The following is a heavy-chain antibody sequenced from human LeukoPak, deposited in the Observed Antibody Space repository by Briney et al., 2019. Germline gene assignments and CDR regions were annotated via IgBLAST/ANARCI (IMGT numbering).Heavy chain of an antibody. Sequence: RGSLTPACAASGFSFTNYAKAWVRQAPGKGLEWVSGISGSGGSTYYADSVMGRFTISRDSSKNTVYLQMNSLRAEDTAIYYCAKADLDIAVHLTHWGRRSLVTVSS. D-gene: IGHD5-12*01. J-gene: IGHJ4*02. CDR1: GFSFTNYA. V-gene: IGHV3-23*01. CDR3: AKADLDIAVHLTH. CDR2: ISGSGGST.